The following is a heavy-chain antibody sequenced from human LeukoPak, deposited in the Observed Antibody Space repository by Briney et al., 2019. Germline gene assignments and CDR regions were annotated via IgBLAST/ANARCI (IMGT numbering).Heavy chain of an antibody. CDR3: TTDARYSSRWYNY. J-gene: IGHJ4*02. Sequence: GGALRLSCAASEFSFSSAYLSWVRQAPGKGLEWVGRIKSKIDGGTTDYAAPVKGRFTISRDDSTNTLYLQMNKLKTEETAVYYCTTDARYSSRWYNYWGQGALFTVSS. CDR2: IKSKIDGGTT. V-gene: IGHV3-15*01. CDR1: EFSFSSAY. D-gene: IGHD6-13*01.